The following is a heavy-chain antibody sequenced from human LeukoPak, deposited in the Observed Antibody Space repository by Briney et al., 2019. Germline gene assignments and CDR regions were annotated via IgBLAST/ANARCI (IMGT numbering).Heavy chain of an antibody. Sequence: GGSLKLSCAASGFTFSSYAMSWVRQAPGKGLEWVSGISGSGDNTYYADSVKGRFTISRDNSKNTLYVQVNSLGTEDTAAYYCAKGSYYDSSGSFYFDYWGQGTLVTVSS. J-gene: IGHJ4*02. V-gene: IGHV3-23*01. D-gene: IGHD3-22*01. CDR2: ISGSGDNT. CDR3: AKGSYYDSSGSFYFDY. CDR1: GFTFSSYA.